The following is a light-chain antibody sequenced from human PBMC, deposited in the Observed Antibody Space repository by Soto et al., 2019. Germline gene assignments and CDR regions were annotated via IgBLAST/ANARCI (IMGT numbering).Light chain of an antibody. Sequence: EIVMTQSPGTLSVSPGERPTLSCSASQSIRSNLAWYQQKPGQAPRLVIYGASTRATGVPARFSGSGFETEFTLTISSLQSEDFAVYYCQQYNNWPPITFGQGTRLEI. CDR1: QSIRSN. CDR3: QQYNNWPPIT. CDR2: GAS. J-gene: IGKJ5*01. V-gene: IGKV3-15*01.